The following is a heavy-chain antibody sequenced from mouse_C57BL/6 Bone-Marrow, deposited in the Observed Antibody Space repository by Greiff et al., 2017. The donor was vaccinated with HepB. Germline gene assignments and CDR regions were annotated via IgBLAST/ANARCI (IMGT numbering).Heavy chain of an antibody. J-gene: IGHJ4*01. D-gene: IGHD1-1*02. CDR1: GYTFTDYY. V-gene: IGHV1-26*01. Sequence: EVQLQQSGPELVKPGASVKISCKASGYTFTDYYMNWVKQSHGKSLEWIGDINPNNGGTSYNQKFKGKATLTVDKSSSTAYMELRSLTSEDSAVYYCARRGGKLLLSLYAMDYWGQGTSVTVSS. CDR3: ARRGGKLLLSLYAMDY. CDR2: INPNNGGT.